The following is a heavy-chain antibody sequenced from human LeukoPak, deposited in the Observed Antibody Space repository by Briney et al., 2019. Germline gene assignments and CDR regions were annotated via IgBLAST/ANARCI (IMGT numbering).Heavy chain of an antibody. CDR2: IYHSGST. V-gene: IGHV4-38-2*02. D-gene: IGHD3-10*01. CDR3: ARRERYYYGSGTTFDY. CDR1: GYSISSGHY. J-gene: IGHJ4*02. Sequence: SETLSLTCTVSGYSISSGHYWGWIRQPPGKGLEWIGSIYHSGSTNYNPSLKSRVTISVDTSKNQFSLKLSSVTAADTAVYYCARRERYYYGSGTTFDYWGQGTLVTVSS.